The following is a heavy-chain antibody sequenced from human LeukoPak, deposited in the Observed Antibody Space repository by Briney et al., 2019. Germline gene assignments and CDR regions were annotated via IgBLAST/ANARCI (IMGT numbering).Heavy chain of an antibody. CDR1: GGSISSYY. J-gene: IGHJ4*02. V-gene: IGHV4-4*07. CDR3: ARDEPVRGAFDY. D-gene: IGHD3-10*02. Sequence: SETLSLTCTVSGGSISSYYWSWIRQPAGKGLEWIGRIYTSGSTNYNPPLKSRVTMSVDTSKNQFSLKLSSVTAADTAVYYCARDEPVRGAFDYWGQGTLVTVSS. CDR2: IYTSGST.